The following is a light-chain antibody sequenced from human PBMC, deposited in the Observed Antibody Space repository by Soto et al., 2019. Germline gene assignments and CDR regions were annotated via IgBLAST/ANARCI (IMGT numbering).Light chain of an antibody. CDR1: QTIDDW. Sequence: DIQMTQSPSTLSASVGDRVTITCRASQTIDDWLAWYQHTPGRAPKLLIYKASKLENGVPSRFSGGGSGTQFSLTISSLQPDDFVTYFCQQYSGFPYSFGQGTKQEI. V-gene: IGKV1-5*03. J-gene: IGKJ2*01. CDR3: QQYSGFPYS. CDR2: KAS.